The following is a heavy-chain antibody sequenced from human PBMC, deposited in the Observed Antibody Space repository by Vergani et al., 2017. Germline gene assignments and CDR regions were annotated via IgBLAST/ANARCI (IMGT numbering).Heavy chain of an antibody. Sequence: QVQLVESGGGVVQPGRSLRLSCAASGFTFSSYGMHWVRQAPGKGLEWVAVIWYDGSNKYYADSVKGRFTISRDNSKNTLYLQMNSLRAEDTAVYYCARDHFGYYGSGSYYLYYNMDVWAKGPRSPSP. J-gene: IGHJ6*03. D-gene: IGHD3-10*01. V-gene: IGHV3-33*01. CDR1: GFTFSSYG. CDR3: ARDHFGYYGSGSYYLYYNMDV. CDR2: IWYDGSNK.